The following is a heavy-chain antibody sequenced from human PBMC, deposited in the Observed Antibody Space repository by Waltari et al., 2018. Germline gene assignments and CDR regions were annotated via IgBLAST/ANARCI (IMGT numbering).Heavy chain of an antibody. D-gene: IGHD3-22*01. J-gene: IGHJ4*02. CDR2: IYPGDSDT. Sequence: EVQLVQSGAEVKKPGESLKISCKGSGYSFTSYCIGWVRQMPGKGLGWMGIIYPGDSDTRYSPSFQGQVTISADKSISTAYLQWSSLKASDTAMYYCARQNYYDSSGYYSDIGVFDYWGQGTLVTVSS. CDR1: GYSFTSYC. CDR3: ARQNYYDSSGYYSDIGVFDY. V-gene: IGHV5-51*01.